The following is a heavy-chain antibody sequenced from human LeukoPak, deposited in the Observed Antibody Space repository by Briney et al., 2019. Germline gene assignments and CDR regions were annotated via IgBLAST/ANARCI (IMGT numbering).Heavy chain of an antibody. CDR2: ISAKNGDT. V-gene: IGHV1-18*01. Sequence: ASVKVSCKASGYNFNIYGFTWVRQAPGQGLEWMGWISAKNGDTDFAQTLQGRLTMTTDTSTTTAYMELRSLTSDDTAVYYCARAQHYYYDSSGYYFDYWGQGTLVTVSS. CDR1: GYNFNIYG. D-gene: IGHD3-22*01. CDR3: ARAQHYYYDSSGYYFDY. J-gene: IGHJ4*02.